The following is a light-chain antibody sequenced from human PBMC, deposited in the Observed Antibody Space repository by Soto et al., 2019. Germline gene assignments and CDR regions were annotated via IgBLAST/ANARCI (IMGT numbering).Light chain of an antibody. V-gene: IGKV3-11*01. CDR2: DAS. CDR3: QQRSNS. Sequence: EIVLTQSPATLSLSPGDRATHSCRASQSVSRSLTWYQQKPGQAPRLLIYDASTRATGIPPRFSGSGSGTDFTLTISSLEPEDFAVYYCQQRSNSFGGGTKVEIK. J-gene: IGKJ4*01. CDR1: QSVSRS.